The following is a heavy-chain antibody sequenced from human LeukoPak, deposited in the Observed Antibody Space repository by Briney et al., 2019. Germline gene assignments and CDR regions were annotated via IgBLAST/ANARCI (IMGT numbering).Heavy chain of an antibody. J-gene: IGHJ3*02. CDR3: AKDVGFLTTVVTRGAFDI. CDR2: ISYDGRST. D-gene: IGHD4-23*01. Sequence: PGGSLRLSCAASGFTFIRHGMHWVRRAPGKGLEWVAVISYDGRSTYYADSVKGRFTISRDNSKNTLYLQMNSLRAEDTALYYCAKDVGFLTTVVTRGAFDIWGQGTMVIVSS. CDR1: GFTFIRHG. V-gene: IGHV3-30*18.